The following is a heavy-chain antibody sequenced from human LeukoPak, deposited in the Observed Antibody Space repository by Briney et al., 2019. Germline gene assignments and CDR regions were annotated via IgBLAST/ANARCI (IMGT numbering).Heavy chain of an antibody. V-gene: IGHV4-39*01. D-gene: IGHD4-11*01. CDR3: TRHTGYISGQYSNYEDS. Sequence: PSETLSRTCTLSGGSITNTKYYWGWIRQPPGKGLEWIGSIYYTGSTYYNPSLKSRVTISVDTSKNQFSLKLRSVTAADTALYYCTRHTGYISGQYSNYEDSWGQEPWSPSPQ. CDR1: GGSITNTKYY. J-gene: IGHJ5*01. CDR2: IYYTGST.